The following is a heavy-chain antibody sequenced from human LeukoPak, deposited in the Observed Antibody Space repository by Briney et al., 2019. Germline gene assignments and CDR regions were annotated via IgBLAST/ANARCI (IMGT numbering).Heavy chain of an antibody. CDR1: GFTFSDYW. J-gene: IGHJ4*02. D-gene: IGHD2-2*01. Sequence: GSLRLSCAASGFTFSDYWMHWVRQAPGKGLVWVSHINSDGSSTNYADSVKGRFTISRDNAKNTLYLQMNSLRAEDTAVYYCARKYCSSTSCLFDYWGQGTLVTVSS. V-gene: IGHV3-74*01. CDR3: ARKYCSSTSCLFDY. CDR2: INSDGSST.